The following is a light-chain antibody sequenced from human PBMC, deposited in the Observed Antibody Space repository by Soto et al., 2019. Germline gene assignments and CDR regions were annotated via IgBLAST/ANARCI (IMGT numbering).Light chain of an antibody. CDR2: GAS. J-gene: IGKJ1*01. CDR3: QQYNNWPPFT. CDR1: QSVSSN. Sequence: EIVMTKSPATLSVSPGPRAPLSWRASQSVSSNLAWYQQKPGQAPRLPIYGASTRATGIPARFGGSGSGTEFTLTISSLQSEDFAVYYCQQYNNWPPFTFGQGTKVDI. V-gene: IGKV3-15*01.